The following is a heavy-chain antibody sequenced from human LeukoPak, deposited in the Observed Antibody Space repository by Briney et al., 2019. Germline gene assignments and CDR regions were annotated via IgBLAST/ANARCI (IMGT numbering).Heavy chain of an antibody. CDR2: INHSGST. CDR1: GGSFSGYY. V-gene: IGHV4-34*01. D-gene: IGHD4-17*01. Sequence: PSETLSLTCAVYGGSFSGYYWSWIRQPPGKGLEWIGEINHSGSTNYNPSLKSRVTISVDTSKNQFSLKLSSVTAADTAVYYCARGNWRDYGDYKNFDYWGQGTLVTVSS. J-gene: IGHJ4*02. CDR3: ARGNWRDYGDYKNFDY.